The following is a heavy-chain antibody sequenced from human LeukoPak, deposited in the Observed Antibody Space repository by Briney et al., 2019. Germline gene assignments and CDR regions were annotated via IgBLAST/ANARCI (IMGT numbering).Heavy chain of an antibody. J-gene: IGHJ5*02. CDR3: AKSPALRYFDWPPQYNWFDP. CDR1: GFTFSSYG. D-gene: IGHD3-9*01. Sequence: PGRSLRLSCAASGFTFSSYGMHWVRQAPGKGLEWVAVISYDGSNKYYADSVKGRFTISRDNSKNTLYLQMNSLRAEDTAVYYCAKSPALRYFDWPPQYNWFDPWGQGTLVTVSS. V-gene: IGHV3-30*18. CDR2: ISYDGSNK.